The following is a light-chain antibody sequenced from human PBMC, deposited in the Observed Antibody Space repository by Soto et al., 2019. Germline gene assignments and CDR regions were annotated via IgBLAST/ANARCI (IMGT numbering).Light chain of an antibody. J-gene: IGKJ2*01. CDR2: DAF. Sequence: DIQMTQSPSTLSASVGDRVTITCRASQSSSRWLAWYQQKPGKAPKLLIYDAFNLESGVPSRFSGSGSGTEFTLTIGSLQPDDFAIYYCQQYKSYPYTFGQGTKLEI. V-gene: IGKV1-5*01. CDR3: QQYKSYPYT. CDR1: QSSSRW.